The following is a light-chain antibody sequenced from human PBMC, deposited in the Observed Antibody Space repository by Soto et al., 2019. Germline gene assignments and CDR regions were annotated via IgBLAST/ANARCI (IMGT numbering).Light chain of an antibody. V-gene: IGKV3D-15*01. CDR2: GAS. CDR3: QHYKMYSPWT. CDR1: QSVSSN. J-gene: IGKJ1*01. Sequence: EIVMTQSPATLSVSPGERATLSCRASQSVSSNYLAWYQQKPGQAPRLLIYGASNRATGIPDRFSGSGSGTEFTLTISSLQPDDFATYYCQHYKMYSPWTFGQGTKVDIK.